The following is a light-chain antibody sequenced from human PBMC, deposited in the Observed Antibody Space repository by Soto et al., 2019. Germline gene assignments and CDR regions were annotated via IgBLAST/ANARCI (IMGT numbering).Light chain of an antibody. CDR3: QQFGSSPRFT. CDR2: GAS. V-gene: IGKV3-20*01. Sequence: EIVLTQSPGTLSLSPGERATLSCRASQSINSRYLAWYQQTPGQAPKLLIYGASSRATGIPDRFSGSGSGTDFTLNISRLEPEDCAVYYCQQFGSSPRFTFGPGTKVDIK. CDR1: QSINSRY. J-gene: IGKJ3*01.